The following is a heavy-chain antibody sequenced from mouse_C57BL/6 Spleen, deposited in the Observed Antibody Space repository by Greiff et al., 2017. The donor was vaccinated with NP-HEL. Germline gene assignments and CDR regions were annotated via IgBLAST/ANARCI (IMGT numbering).Heavy chain of an antibody. CDR2: IYPGDGDT. V-gene: IGHV1-80*01. Sequence: VQLQESGAELVKPGASVKISCKASGYAFSSYWMNWVKQRPGKGLEWIGQIYPGDGDTNYNGKFKGKATLTADKSSSTAYMQLSSLTSEDSAVYFCARPYYYYGSSLYYAMDYWGQGTSVTVSS. J-gene: IGHJ4*01. D-gene: IGHD1-1*01. CDR1: GYAFSSYW. CDR3: ARPYYYYGSSLYYAMDY.